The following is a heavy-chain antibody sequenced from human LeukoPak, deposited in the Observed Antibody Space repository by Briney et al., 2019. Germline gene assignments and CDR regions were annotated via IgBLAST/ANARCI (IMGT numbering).Heavy chain of an antibody. D-gene: IGHD3-10*01. J-gene: IGHJ4*02. CDR2: ISYDANDK. CDR1: GFTFSTYG. Sequence: PGGSLRLSCAASGFTFSTYGMHWVRQAPGKGLEWVAIISYDANDKYYADSVKGRFTISRDNSKNTLYLQMNSLRAEDTAVYYCAKYFYGSGTYIIYFDYWGQGTLVTVSS. V-gene: IGHV3-30*18. CDR3: AKYFYGSGTYIIYFDY.